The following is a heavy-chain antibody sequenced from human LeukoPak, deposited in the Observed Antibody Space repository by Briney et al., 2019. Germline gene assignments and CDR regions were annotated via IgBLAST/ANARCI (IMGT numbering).Heavy chain of an antibody. D-gene: IGHD1-20*01. V-gene: IGHV4-59*01. CDR2: IYYSGST. J-gene: IGHJ3*02. CDR1: GGSIISYY. CDR3: ARAGDNWNDVRAFDI. Sequence: PSETLSLTCTVSGGSIISYYWSWIRQPPGKGLEWIGYIYYSGSTNYNPSLKSRVTISVDTSKNQFSLKLSSVTAADTAVYYCARAGDNWNDVRAFDIWGQGTMVTVSS.